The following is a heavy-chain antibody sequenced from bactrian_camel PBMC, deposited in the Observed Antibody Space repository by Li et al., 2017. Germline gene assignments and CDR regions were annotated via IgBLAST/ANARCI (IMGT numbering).Heavy chain of an antibody. V-gene: IGHV3S1*01. CDR3: AAVPRGKGTWGDDESTY. Sequence: HVQLVESGGDSVQAGGSLRLSCVASGYTSGTSCMGWFRQAPGKEREAVATIYTPGGGTRYTDSASYYADSVKGRFTISKDKDKNTIYLQMNNLKPEDTAMYFCAAVPRGKGTWGDDESTYWGQGTQVTVS. J-gene: IGHJ4*01. D-gene: IGHD5*01. CDR2: IYTPGGGTRYTDSAS. CDR1: GYTSGTSC.